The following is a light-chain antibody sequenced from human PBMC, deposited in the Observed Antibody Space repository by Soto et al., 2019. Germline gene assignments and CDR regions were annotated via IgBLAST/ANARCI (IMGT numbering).Light chain of an antibody. CDR1: SSDVGGYNY. Sequence: QSALTQPPSASGSPGQSVTISCTGTSSDVGGYNYVSWYQQHPGKAPKLMIYEVSKRPSGVPDRFSGSKSGNTASLTVSGLQAEYEADYYCSSYAGSNHNWVFGGVTQLTVL. CDR3: SSYAGSNHNWV. V-gene: IGLV2-8*01. J-gene: IGLJ7*01. CDR2: EVS.